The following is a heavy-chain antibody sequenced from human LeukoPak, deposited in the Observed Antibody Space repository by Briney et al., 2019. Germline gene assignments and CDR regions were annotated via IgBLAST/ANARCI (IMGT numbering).Heavy chain of an antibody. CDR3: AKDRVRDSAWEIDY. D-gene: IGHD3-10*01. CDR2: ISGSGGST. V-gene: IGHV3-23*01. CDR1: GFTFSSYS. J-gene: IGHJ4*02. Sequence: TGGSLRLSCAASGFTFSSYSMSWVRQAPGKGLEWVSGISGSGGSTDYADSAKGRFTISRDNSKNTLHLQMNSLRAEDTAVYYCAKDRVRDSAWEIDYWGQGTLVTVSS.